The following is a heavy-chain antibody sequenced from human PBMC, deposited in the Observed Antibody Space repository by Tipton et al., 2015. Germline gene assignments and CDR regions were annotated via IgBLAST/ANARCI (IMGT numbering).Heavy chain of an antibody. CDR3: GRGGVFSNNWYPFDY. CDR2: INSDGSSR. J-gene: IGHJ4*02. D-gene: IGHD1-1*01. V-gene: IGHV3-74*01. Sequence: SLRLSCAASGFTFSSYWMHWVRQAPGKGLVWVSRINSDGSSRSYADSVKGRFTISRDNAKNTLYLQMNSLRVEDTAVYYCGRGGVFSNNWYPFDYWGQGNLVTVSS. CDR1: GFTFSSYW.